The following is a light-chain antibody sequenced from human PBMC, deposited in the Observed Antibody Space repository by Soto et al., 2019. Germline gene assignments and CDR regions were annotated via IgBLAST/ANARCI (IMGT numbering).Light chain of an antibody. V-gene: IGKV2-30*01. Sequence: VVMTQSPLSLPVTLGQPGSISCTSSLSLVDSGGNTYFNWYQQRPGQPPRRLIYKISNRESGVPDRFSASGSGTDFTLRISRVEAEDLGVYYCMQGTLWPWTFGQGTKVEIK. CDR1: LSLVDSGGNTY. J-gene: IGKJ1*01. CDR2: KIS. CDR3: MQGTLWPWT.